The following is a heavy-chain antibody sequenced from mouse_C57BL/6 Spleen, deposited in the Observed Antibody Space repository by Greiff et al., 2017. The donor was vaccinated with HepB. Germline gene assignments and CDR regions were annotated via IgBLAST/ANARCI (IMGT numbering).Heavy chain of an antibody. J-gene: IGHJ3*01. CDR3: ARGLTLFAY. D-gene: IGHD2-13*01. V-gene: IGHV5-16*01. Sequence: EVMLVESEGGLVQPGRSMKLSCTASGFTFSDYYMAWVRQVPEKGLEWVANINYDGSSTYYLDSLKSRFIISRDNAKNILYLQMSSLKSEDTATYYCARGLTLFAYWGQGTLVTVSA. CDR1: GFTFSDYY. CDR2: INYDGSST.